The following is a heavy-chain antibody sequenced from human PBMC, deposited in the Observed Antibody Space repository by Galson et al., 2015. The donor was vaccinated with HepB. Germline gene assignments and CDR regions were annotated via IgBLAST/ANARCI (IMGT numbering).Heavy chain of an antibody. CDR1: GYTLEELS. CDR3: ATLSDIVDDAE. V-gene: IGHV1-24*01. D-gene: IGHD5-12*01. Sequence: SVKVSCKVSGYTLEELSIHWVQQTPGKGLEWMGGFDTEHGETIYAQGFQGRVTMTEDTSTDTAYMELSSLRSEDTAVYYCATLSDIVDDAEWGQGTLVTVSS. J-gene: IGHJ4*02. CDR2: FDTEHGET.